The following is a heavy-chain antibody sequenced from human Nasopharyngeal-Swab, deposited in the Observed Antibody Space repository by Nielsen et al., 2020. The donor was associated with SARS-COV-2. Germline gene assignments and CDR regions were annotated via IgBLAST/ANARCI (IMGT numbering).Heavy chain of an antibody. J-gene: IGHJ6*02. CDR3: AKVASGGMDV. Sequence: VRQAPGKGLEWVAVISYDGSNKYYADSVKGRFTISRDNSKNTLYLQMNSLRAEDTAVYYCAKVASGGMDVWGQGTTVTVSS. CDR2: ISYDGSNK. V-gene: IGHV3-30*18.